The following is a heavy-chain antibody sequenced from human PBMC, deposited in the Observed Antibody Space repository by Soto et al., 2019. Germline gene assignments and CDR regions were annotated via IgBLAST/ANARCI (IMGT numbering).Heavy chain of an antibody. CDR1: GFTFSSYS. V-gene: IGHV3-48*01. CDR2: ISSSSTI. CDR3: ARDSRRAPIDY. Sequence: GGSLRLSCAASGFTFSSYSMNWVRQAPGKGLEWVSYISSSSTIYCADSVKGRFTISRDNAKNSLYLQMNSLRAEDTAVYYCARDSRRAPIDYWGQGTLVTVSS. J-gene: IGHJ4*02.